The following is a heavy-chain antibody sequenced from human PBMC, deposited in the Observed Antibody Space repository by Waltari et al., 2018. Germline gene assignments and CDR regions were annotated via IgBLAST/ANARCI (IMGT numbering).Heavy chain of an antibody. D-gene: IGHD2-15*01. CDR2: INPNSGGT. V-gene: IGHV1-2*02. Sequence: QVQLVQSGAEVKKPGASVKVSCKASGYTFTGYYMHWVRKAPGKGLEWMGWINPNSGGTNYAQKFQGRVTMTRDTSISTAYMELSRLRSDDTAVYYCAREDLDCSGGSCSPFDYWGQGTLVTVSS. CDR3: AREDLDCSGGSCSPFDY. CDR1: GYTFTGYY. J-gene: IGHJ4*02.